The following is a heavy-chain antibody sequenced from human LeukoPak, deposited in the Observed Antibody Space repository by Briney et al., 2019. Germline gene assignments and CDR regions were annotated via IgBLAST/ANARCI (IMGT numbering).Heavy chain of an antibody. Sequence: GGSLRLSCAASGFTFSSYAMSWVRQAPGKGLEWVSVISGSGGSTYYADSVKGRFTISRDNSKNTLYLQMNSLRAEDTAVYYCAKPKVSSSGYYRPDAFDIWGQGTMVTVSS. J-gene: IGHJ3*02. CDR3: AKPKVSSSGYYRPDAFDI. D-gene: IGHD3-22*01. V-gene: IGHV3-23*01. CDR1: GFTFSSYA. CDR2: ISGSGGST.